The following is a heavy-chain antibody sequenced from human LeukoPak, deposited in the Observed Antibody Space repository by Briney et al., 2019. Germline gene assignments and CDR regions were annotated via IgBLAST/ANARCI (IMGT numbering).Heavy chain of an antibody. J-gene: IGHJ4*02. CDR1: GFTFSSYG. D-gene: IGHD3-10*01. CDR2: ISGSGGST. V-gene: IGHV3-23*01. Sequence: SGGSLRLSCAASGFTFSSYGMSWVRQAPGKGLEWVSAISGSGGSTYYADSVKGRFTISRDNSKNTLYLQMNSLRAEDTAVYYCAKVAGVLWFGELLFFDYWGQGTLVTVSS. CDR3: AKVAGVLWFGELLFFDY.